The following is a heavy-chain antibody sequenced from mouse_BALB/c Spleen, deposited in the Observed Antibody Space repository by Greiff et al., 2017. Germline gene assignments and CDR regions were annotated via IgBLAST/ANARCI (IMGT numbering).Heavy chain of an antibody. CDR1: GYSFTSYW. D-gene: IGHD2-1*01. Sequence: VKLMESGPQLVRPGASVKISCKASGYSFTSYWMHWVKQRPGQGLEWIGMIDPSDSETRLNQKFKDKATLTVDKSSSTAYMQLSSPTSEDSAVYYCARRTRVRYFDVWGAGTTVTVSS. CDR3: ARRTRVRYFDV. V-gene: IGHV1S126*01. J-gene: IGHJ1*01. CDR2: IDPSDSET.